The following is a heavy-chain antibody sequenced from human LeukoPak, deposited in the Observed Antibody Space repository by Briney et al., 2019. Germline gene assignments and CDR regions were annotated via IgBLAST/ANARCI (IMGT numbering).Heavy chain of an antibody. CDR2: IYYSGST. CDR3: ARAYQTLYDYVWGSYRY. Sequence: PSETLSLTCTVSGGSISSGGYYWSWIRQHPGKGLEWIGYIYYSGSTYYNPSLKSRVTISVDTSKNQFSLKLSSVTAADTAVYYCARAYQTLYDYVWGSYRYWGQGTLVTVSS. J-gene: IGHJ4*02. CDR1: GGSISSGGYY. D-gene: IGHD3-16*02. V-gene: IGHV4-31*03.